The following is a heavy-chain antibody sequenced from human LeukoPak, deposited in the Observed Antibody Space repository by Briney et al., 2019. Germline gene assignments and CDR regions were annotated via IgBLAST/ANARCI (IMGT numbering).Heavy chain of an antibody. Sequence: MTSQTLSLTCTVSGGSISSSSYYWGWIRQPPGKGLEWIGSIYYSGSTYYNPSLKSRVTIPVDTSKNQFSLKLSSVTAADTAVYYCARQFGLGPTYYDILTGCLWCMFDAFDIWGQGTMVTVSS. D-gene: IGHD3-9*01. J-gene: IGHJ3*02. CDR3: ARQFGLGPTYYDILTGCLWCMFDAFDI. CDR1: GGSISSSSYY. V-gene: IGHV4-39*01. CDR2: IYYSGST.